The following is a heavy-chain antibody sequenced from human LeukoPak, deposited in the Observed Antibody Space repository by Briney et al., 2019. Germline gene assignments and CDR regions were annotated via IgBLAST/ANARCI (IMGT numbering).Heavy chain of an antibody. CDR3: ARVREWDDAFDI. V-gene: IGHV1-46*01. CDR2: INPSGGST. J-gene: IGHJ3*02. D-gene: IGHD1-26*01. CDR1: GYTFTSYF. Sequence: ASVKVSCKASGYTFTSYFMHWVRQAPGQGLEWMGIINPSGGSTSYAQKFQGRVTMTRDTSTSTVYMELSSLRSEDTAVYYCARVREWDDAFDIWGQGTMVTVSS.